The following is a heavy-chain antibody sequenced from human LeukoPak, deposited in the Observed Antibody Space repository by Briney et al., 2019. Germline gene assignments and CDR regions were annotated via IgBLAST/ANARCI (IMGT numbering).Heavy chain of an antibody. CDR2: ISGSGGST. CDR3: AKDPWSSGRFDY. D-gene: IGHD6-19*01. CDR1: GSTFSSYA. V-gene: IGHV3-23*01. J-gene: IGHJ4*02. Sequence: GGSLRLSCAASGSTFSSYAMSWVRQAPGKGLEWVSVISGSGGSTYYADSVKGRFTISRDNSKNTLYLQMNSLRAEDTAVYYCAKDPWSSGRFDYWGQGTLVTVSS.